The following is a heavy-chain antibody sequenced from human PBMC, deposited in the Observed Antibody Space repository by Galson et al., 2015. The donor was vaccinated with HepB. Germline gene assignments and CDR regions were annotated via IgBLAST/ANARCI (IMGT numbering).Heavy chain of an antibody. CDR3: ARESSTTSLLYSAYDSHDY. CDR2: ISSSSSYI. Sequence: SLRLSCAASGFTFSSYSMNWVRQAPGKGLEWVSSISSSSSYIHYVDSVKGRFTISRDNAKNSLYLQMNGLRAEDTAVYYCARESSTTSLLYSAYDSHDYWGQGTLVTVSS. V-gene: IGHV3-21*01. J-gene: IGHJ4*02. CDR1: GFTFSSYS. D-gene: IGHD5-12*01.